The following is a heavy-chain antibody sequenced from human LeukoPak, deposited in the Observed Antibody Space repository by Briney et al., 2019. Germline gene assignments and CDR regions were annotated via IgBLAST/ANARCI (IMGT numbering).Heavy chain of an antibody. J-gene: IGHJ4*02. CDR2: IYYTGST. CDR1: GGSFSSGTYS. V-gene: IGHV4-30-2*01. D-gene: IGHD6-19*01. CDR3: ARGYSSGWHLYYFGS. Sequence: SETLSLTCAVSGGSFSSGTYSWSWIRQPPGKGLEWIGSIYYTGSTDYNPSLKSRVTISVDRSKNQFSLKLTSVTAADTAVYFCARGYSSGWHLYYFGSWGQGTLVTVSS.